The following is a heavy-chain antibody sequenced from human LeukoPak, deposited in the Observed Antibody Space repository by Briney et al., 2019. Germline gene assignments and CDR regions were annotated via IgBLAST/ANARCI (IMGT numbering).Heavy chain of an antibody. V-gene: IGHV3-23*01. J-gene: IGHJ4*02. Sequence: GGSLRLSCAASGFTFSSYGMSWVRQAPGKGLEWVSDISGSGGSTYYADSVKGRFTISRDNSKNTLYLQMNSLRAEDTAVYYCASLTIDYYFDYWGQGTLVTVSS. CDR2: ISGSGGST. D-gene: IGHD3-9*01. CDR1: GFTFSSYG. CDR3: ASLTIDYYFDY.